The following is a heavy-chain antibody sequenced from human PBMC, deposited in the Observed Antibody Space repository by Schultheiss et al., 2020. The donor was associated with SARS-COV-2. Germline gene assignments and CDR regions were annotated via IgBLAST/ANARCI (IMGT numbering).Heavy chain of an antibody. CDR1: GGSISSGDYY. Sequence: SETLSLTCTVSGGSISSGDYYWSWIRQPPGKGLEWIGYIYYSGSTYYNPSLKSRVTISVDTSKNQFSLRLSSVTAADTAVYYCARHGRPPHFDYWGQGTLVTVSS. J-gene: IGHJ4*02. V-gene: IGHV4-30-4*01. CDR3: ARHGRPPHFDY. CDR2: IYYSGST. D-gene: IGHD6-6*01.